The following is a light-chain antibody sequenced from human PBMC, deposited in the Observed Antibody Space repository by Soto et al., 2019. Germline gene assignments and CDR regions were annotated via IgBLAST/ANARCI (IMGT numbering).Light chain of an antibody. Sequence: QSALTQPRSVSGSPGQSVTISCTGTSNDIGYYDYVSWYQQHPGKAPKLIIYDVTERPSGVPGRFSGSKSGNTASLTISGLQTDDEADYYCWSYAGSHSLLFGGGTKVTVL. CDR3: WSYAGSHSLL. J-gene: IGLJ2*01. CDR2: DVT. V-gene: IGLV2-11*01. CDR1: SNDIGYYDY.